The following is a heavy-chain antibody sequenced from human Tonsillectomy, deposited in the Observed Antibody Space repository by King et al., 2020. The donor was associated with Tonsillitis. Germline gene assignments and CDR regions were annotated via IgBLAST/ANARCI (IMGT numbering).Heavy chain of an antibody. V-gene: IGHV1-18*01. CDR2: ISANNGNT. J-gene: IGHJ6*02. D-gene: IGHD2-21*01. CDR1: GYTFTSYG. CDR3: ARGESGYWGGQYYHGMGV. Sequence: QLVQSGAEVKKPGASVKVSCKASGYTFTSYGISWVRQAPGQGLEWMGWISANNGNTNYAQKPQGRVTMTTDTSTSTAYMELRSLISDDTAVYYCARGESGYWGGQYYHGMGVWGQGTTVTVSS.